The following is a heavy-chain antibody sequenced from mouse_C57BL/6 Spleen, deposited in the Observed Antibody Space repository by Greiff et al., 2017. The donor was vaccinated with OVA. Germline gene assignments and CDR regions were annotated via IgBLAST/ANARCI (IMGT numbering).Heavy chain of an antibody. V-gene: IGHV6-3*01. CDR3: TVYPNWDEGD. D-gene: IGHD4-1*01. J-gene: IGHJ2*01. CDR2: IRFKSGNYAT. CDR1: GFTFSNYW. Sequence: DVLLVESGGGLVQPGGSMTLSCVASGFTFSNYWMNWVRQSPEKGLEWVAQIRFKSGNYATHYADSVKGRFTISRDDSKCSVYLQMNNLRAEDNGIYYCTVYPNWDEGDWGQGTTLTVAS.